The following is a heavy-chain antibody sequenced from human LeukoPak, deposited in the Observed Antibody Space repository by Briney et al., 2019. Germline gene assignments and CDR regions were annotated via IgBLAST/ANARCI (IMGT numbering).Heavy chain of an antibody. CDR1: GFTFSSYA. CDR2: IAYDGSNK. J-gene: IGHJ6*02. Sequence: GGSLRLSCAASGFTFSSYAMHWVHQAPGKGLEGVAVIAYDGSNKYYADSVKGRFTISRDNSKNTLYLQMKSLGAEDTALCYCARHHERRYGMDASGQRNTVSAS. V-gene: IGHV3-30-3*01. CDR3: ARHHERRYGMDA.